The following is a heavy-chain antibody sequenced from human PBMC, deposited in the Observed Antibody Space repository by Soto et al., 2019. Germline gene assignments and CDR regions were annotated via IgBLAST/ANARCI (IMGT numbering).Heavy chain of an antibody. Sequence: QVQLQESGPGLVKPSGTLSLTCAVSGGSISSSNWWSWVRQPPGKGLEWIGEIYHSGSTNYNPSLKSRVTISVDKSKNQFSLKRSSVTAADTAVYYGASVRGGYYYAMDVWGQGTTVTVSS. CDR1: GGSISSSNW. D-gene: IGHD3-10*02. CDR3: ASVRGGYYYAMDV. V-gene: IGHV4-4*02. CDR2: IYHSGST. J-gene: IGHJ6*02.